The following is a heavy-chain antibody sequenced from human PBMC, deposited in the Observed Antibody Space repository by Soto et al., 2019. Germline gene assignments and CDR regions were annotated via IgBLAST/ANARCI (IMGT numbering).Heavy chain of an antibody. D-gene: IGHD3-16*01. J-gene: IGHJ6*02. CDR1: SDSISSYY. CDR2: IFSSGTT. V-gene: IGHV4-30-4*02. CDR3: ARVPSPFDFYYAMDV. Sequence: LSLTCTVSSDSISSYYWSWIRQAPGKGLEWIGYIFSSGTTYYNPSLKSRLTMSLDTSQNQFSLKLNSVTAADTAVYFCARVPSPFDFYYAMDVWGQWTTVTVSS.